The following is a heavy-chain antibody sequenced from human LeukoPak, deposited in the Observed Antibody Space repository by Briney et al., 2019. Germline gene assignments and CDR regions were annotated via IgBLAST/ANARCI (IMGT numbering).Heavy chain of an antibody. V-gene: IGHV1-2*02. CDR3: ARDCDLDAFDI. CDR2: INPNSGGT. CDR1: GGTFSSYA. Sequence: ASVKVSCKASGGTFSSYAISWVRQAPGQGLEWMGWINPNSGGTNYAQKFQGRVTMTRDTSISTAYMELSRLRSDDTAVYYCARDCDLDAFDIWGQGTMVTVSS. J-gene: IGHJ3*02.